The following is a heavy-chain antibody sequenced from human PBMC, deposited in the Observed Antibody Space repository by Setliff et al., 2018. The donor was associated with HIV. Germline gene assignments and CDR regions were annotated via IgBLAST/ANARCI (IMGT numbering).Heavy chain of an antibody. V-gene: IGHV4-39*01. CDR1: GGSISSSSYY. CDR2: IYYSGST. Sequence: SETLSLTCTVSGGSISSSSYYWGWIRQPPGKGLEWIGSIYYSGSTYYNPSLKSRVTISVDTSKNQFSLKLSSVTAADTAVYYCVPELLWFGELSHWFDPWGQGTLVTVTS. J-gene: IGHJ5*02. D-gene: IGHD3-10*01. CDR3: VPELLWFGELSHWFDP.